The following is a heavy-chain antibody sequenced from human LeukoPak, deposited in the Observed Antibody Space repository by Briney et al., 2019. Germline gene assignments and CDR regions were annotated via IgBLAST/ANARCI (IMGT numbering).Heavy chain of an antibody. V-gene: IGHV3-30-3*01. CDR1: GFTFSSYA. CDR3: ARDSGTGTEHDY. CDR2: ISYDGSNK. J-gene: IGHJ4*02. D-gene: IGHD1-1*01. Sequence: GGSLRLSCAASGFTFSSYAMHWVRQAPGKGLEWVAVISYDGSNKYYADSVKGRFTISRDNSKNTLYLQMNSLRAEDTAVYYCARDSGTGTEHDYWGQGTLVTVSS.